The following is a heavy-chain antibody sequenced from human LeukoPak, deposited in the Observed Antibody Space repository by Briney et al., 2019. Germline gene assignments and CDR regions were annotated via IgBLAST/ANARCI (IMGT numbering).Heavy chain of an antibody. Sequence: NPSETLSLTCTVSGGSISSYYWSWIWQPAGKGLEWIGRIYTSGSTNYNPSLKSRVTMSVDTSKNQFSLKLSSVTAADTAVYYCAREGVDVLRFLEWLPYYYYYMDVWGKGTTVTVSS. CDR2: IYTSGST. J-gene: IGHJ6*03. CDR3: AREGVDVLRFLEWLPYYYYYMDV. CDR1: GGSISSYY. D-gene: IGHD3-3*01. V-gene: IGHV4-4*07.